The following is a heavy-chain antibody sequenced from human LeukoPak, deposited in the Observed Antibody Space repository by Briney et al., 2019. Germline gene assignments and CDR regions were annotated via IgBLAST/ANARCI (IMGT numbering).Heavy chain of an antibody. CDR1: GGSISSGGYS. V-gene: IGHV4-30-2*01. Sequence: SETLSLTCAVSGGSISSGGYSWSWIRQPPGKGLEWIGYIYHSGSTYYNPSLKSRVTISVDRSKNQFSLKLSSVTAADTAVYHCARLSLGSGSSYNFHFDYWGQGTLVTVSS. CDR3: ARLSLGSGSSYNFHFDY. J-gene: IGHJ4*02. D-gene: IGHD3-10*01. CDR2: IYHSGST.